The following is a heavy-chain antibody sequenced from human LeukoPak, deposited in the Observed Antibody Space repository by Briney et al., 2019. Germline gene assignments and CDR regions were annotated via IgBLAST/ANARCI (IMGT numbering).Heavy chain of an antibody. Sequence: ASVKVSCKASGYTFTGYYMHWVRQAPGQGLEWMGWINPSSDGTNYAQKFQGRVTLTRDTSISTAYMELSRLRPDDTAVYYCARDGSLDYWGQGTLVTVSS. D-gene: IGHD1-1*01. CDR1: GYTFTGYY. CDR2: INPSSDGT. CDR3: ARDGSLDY. V-gene: IGHV1-2*02. J-gene: IGHJ4*02.